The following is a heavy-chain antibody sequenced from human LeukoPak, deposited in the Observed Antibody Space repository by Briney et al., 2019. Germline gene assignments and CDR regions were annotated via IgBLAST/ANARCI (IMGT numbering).Heavy chain of an antibody. J-gene: IGHJ5*02. V-gene: IGHV3-21*01. CDR2: ISSSSSYI. CDR1: GFTFSSYS. D-gene: IGHD2-2*03. Sequence: GESLRLSCAASGFTFSSYSMNWVRQAPGKGLEWVSSISSSSSYIYYADSVKGRFTISRDNAKNSLYLQMNSLRAEDTAVYYCARDLLALDSPNWFDPWGQGTLVTVSS. CDR3: ARDLLALDSPNWFDP.